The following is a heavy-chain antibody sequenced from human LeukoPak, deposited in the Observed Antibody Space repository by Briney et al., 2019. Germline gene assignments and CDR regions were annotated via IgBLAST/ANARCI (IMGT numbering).Heavy chain of an antibody. CDR1: GFTFSSYA. CDR3: ASSGWFGELLSSFDY. CDR2: ISYDGSNK. Sequence: GGFLRLSCAASGFTFSSYAMHWVRQAPGKGLEWVAVISYDGSNKYYADSVKGRFTISRDNSKNTLYLQMNSLRAEDTAVYYCASSGWFGELLSSFDYWGQGTLVTVSS. D-gene: IGHD3-10*01. V-gene: IGHV3-30*04. J-gene: IGHJ4*02.